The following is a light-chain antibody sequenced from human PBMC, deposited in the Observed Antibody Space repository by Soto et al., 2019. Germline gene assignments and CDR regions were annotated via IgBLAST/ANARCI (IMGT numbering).Light chain of an antibody. CDR2: AAS. CDR3: QQSYSVPPLT. CDR1: QSISFY. V-gene: IGKV1-39*01. J-gene: IGKJ4*01. Sequence: DIQMTQSPSSLSASVGDRVTITCRASQSISFYLNWYQQKPGKAPKLLIYAASNLQSAVPSRFSGSGSGTDFTLTINSLQPEDFATYYCQQSYSVPPLTFGGGTKVEIK.